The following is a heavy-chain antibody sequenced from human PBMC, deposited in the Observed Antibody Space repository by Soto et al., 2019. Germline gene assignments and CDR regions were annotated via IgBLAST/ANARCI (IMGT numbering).Heavy chain of an antibody. D-gene: IGHD1-7*01. V-gene: IGHV4-4*02. CDR2: IYRTGST. CDR3: ASRDPGTSVDY. Sequence: QVQLQESGPGLVKPSGTLSLTCAVSGGSFTSNNWWTWVRQPPGQGLEWIGEIYRTGSTNYNPSLKSRFTISLDKSENQYSLEVTSLTAADTAVYYCASRDPGTSVDYWGQGTLVTVSS. J-gene: IGHJ4*02. CDR1: GGSFTSNNW.